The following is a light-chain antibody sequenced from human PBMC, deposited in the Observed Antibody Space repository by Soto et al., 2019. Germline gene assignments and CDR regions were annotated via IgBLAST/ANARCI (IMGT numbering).Light chain of an antibody. CDR3: SSYTSSSTLV. CDR2: DVS. V-gene: IGLV2-14*01. Sequence: QSVLTQPASVSGSPGQSITISCTGNSSDVGGYNYVSWYQQHPGKAPKLMIYDVSNRPSGVSNRFSGSKSGNTASLTISGLQAEDEADYYCSSYTSSSTLVFGGGTKVTVL. J-gene: IGLJ2*01. CDR1: SSDVGGYNY.